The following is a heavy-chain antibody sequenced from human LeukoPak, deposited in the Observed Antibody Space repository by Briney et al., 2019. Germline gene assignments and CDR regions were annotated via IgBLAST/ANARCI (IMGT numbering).Heavy chain of an antibody. CDR3: ARDLGGVSSY. CDR2: ISGSGGST. Sequence: GGSLRLSCAASGFTFSSYAMSWVRQAPGKGLEWVSVISGSGGSTYYRDSVKGRFTISRDNAKNSLYLQMNSLRAEDTAVYYCARDLGGVSSYWGQGTLVTVSS. J-gene: IGHJ4*02. V-gene: IGHV3-23*01. D-gene: IGHD3-16*01. CDR1: GFTFSSYA.